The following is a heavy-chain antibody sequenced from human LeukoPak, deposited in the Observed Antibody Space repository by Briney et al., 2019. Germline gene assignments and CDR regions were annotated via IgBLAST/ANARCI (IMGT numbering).Heavy chain of an antibody. CDR1: GFTFSSYW. Sequence: PGGSLRLSCAASGFTFSSYWMHWVRQAPGKGLVWVSRINSDGSIRNYVDSVRGRFTISRDNGKNTLYLEMSSLRAEDTAVYYCARGPSGLGSLDYWGQGTLVTVSS. V-gene: IGHV3-74*01. CDR3: ARGPSGLGSLDY. CDR2: INSDGSIR. J-gene: IGHJ4*02. D-gene: IGHD1-26*01.